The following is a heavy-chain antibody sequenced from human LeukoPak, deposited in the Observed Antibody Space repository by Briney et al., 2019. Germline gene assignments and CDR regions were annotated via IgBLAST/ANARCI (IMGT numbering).Heavy chain of an antibody. V-gene: IGHV4-34*01. CDR3: ARGVFVVLRYFDWSSSGLDY. J-gene: IGHJ4*02. CDR1: GGSFSGYY. Sequence: SETLSLTCAVYGGSFSGYYWSWIRQPPGKGLEWIGEINHSGSTNYNPSLKSRVTISVDTSKNQFSLKLSSVTAADTAVYYCARGVFVVLRYFDWSSSGLDYWGQGTLVTVSS. D-gene: IGHD3-9*01. CDR2: INHSGST.